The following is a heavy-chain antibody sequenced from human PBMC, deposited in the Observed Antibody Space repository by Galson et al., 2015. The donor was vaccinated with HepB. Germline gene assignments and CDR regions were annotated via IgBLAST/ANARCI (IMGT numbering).Heavy chain of an antibody. CDR3: ARDHRAYDFWSGYFSLDP. Sequence: SLRLSCAASGFTFSAYGLHWVRQAPGKGLEWVSFISYDGNNNSYIDSVKGRFTIFRDNSKNTVYLQMNGLRSEDTAVYYCARDHRAYDFWSGYFSLDPWGQGTLVTVSS. J-gene: IGHJ5*02. CDR2: ISYDGNNN. D-gene: IGHD3-3*01. CDR1: GFTFSAYG. V-gene: IGHV3-30*10.